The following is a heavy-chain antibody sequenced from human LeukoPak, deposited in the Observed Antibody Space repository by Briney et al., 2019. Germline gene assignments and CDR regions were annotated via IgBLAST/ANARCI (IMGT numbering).Heavy chain of an antibody. V-gene: IGHV4-39*07. CDR2: IYYSGST. Sequence: SETLSLTCTVSGGSISSSSYYWGWIRQPPGKGLEWIGSIYYSGSTYYNPSLKSRVTISVDTSKNQFSLKLSSVTAADTAVYYCARVGIRNWFDPWGQGTLVTVSS. D-gene: IGHD1-14*01. CDR3: ARVGIRNWFDP. J-gene: IGHJ5*02. CDR1: GGSISSSSYY.